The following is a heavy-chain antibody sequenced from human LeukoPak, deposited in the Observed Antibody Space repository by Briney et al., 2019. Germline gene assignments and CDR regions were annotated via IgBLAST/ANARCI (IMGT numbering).Heavy chain of an antibody. J-gene: IGHJ5*02. Sequence: SPTLSLTCAISGDSVSSSTAAWNWIRQSPSRGLEWLGRTYYRSKWYNDYAVSVKGRITINPDTSKNQLSLQLKSVTPEDTAVYYCTRGYSNPYYWFDPWGQGTLVTVSS. V-gene: IGHV6-1*01. CDR3: TRGYSNPYYWFDP. CDR1: GDSVSSSTAA. CDR2: TYYRSKWYN. D-gene: IGHD2-21*01.